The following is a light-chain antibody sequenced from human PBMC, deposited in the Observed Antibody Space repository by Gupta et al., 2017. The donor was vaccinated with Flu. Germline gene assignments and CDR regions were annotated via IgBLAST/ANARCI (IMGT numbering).Light chain of an antibody. V-gene: IGLV2-14*01. J-gene: IGLJ2*01. CDR1: SRDVGAYHY. CDR2: PVS. CDR3: SSYTGGSAIIVV. Sequence: QSSLIHPPPVPVSPGRSIPSPCPETSRDVGAYHYVSWYQPRPGKASKLMIYPVSNRPSGVSESCSGFKSGNTATITISGLQDEEGADYYCSSYTGGSAIIVVFGGGTKLTVL.